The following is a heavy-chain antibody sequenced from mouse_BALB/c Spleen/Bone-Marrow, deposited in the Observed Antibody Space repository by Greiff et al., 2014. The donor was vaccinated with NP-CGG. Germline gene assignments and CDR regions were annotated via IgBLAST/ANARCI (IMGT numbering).Heavy chain of an antibody. J-gene: IGHJ3*01. V-gene: IGHV1-14*01. CDR2: IIPYNDGT. CDR3: ARPYYYGSSGDSWFAY. D-gene: IGHD1-1*01. Sequence: LVESGPELVKPGASVKMSCKASGYTFTSYVMHWVKQKPGQGLEWIGYIIPYNDGTNYNEKFKGKATLTSDKSSSTAYMELSSLTSEDSAVYYCARPYYYGSSGDSWFAYWGQGTLVTVSA. CDR1: GYTFTSYV.